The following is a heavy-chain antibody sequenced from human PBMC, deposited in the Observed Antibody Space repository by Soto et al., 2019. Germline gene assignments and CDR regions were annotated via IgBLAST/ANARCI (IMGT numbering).Heavy chain of an antibody. CDR3: ARETYYYDSSGKGVAFDI. V-gene: IGHV3-66*01. D-gene: IGHD3-22*01. J-gene: IGHJ3*02. CDR1: GVNVSSNY. CDR2: IYSGGST. Sequence: GGSLRLSCAASGVNVSSNYMSWVRQAKGKGLEWVSVIYSGGSTYYADSVKGRFTISRDNSKNTLYLQMNSLRAEDTAVYYCARETYYYDSSGKGVAFDIWGQGTMVTVSS.